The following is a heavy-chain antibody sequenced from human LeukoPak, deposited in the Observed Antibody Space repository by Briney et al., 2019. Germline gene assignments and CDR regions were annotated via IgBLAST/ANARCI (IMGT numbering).Heavy chain of an antibody. CDR3: ASVAYGGNSGGVPFDY. V-gene: IGHV5-51*01. D-gene: IGHD4-23*01. J-gene: IGHJ4*02. Sequence: GESLKISCKGSGYSFTSYWIGWVRQMPGKGLEWMGIIYPGDSDTRYSPSFQGQVTISADKSISTAYLQWSGLKASDTAMYYCASVAYGGNSGGVPFDYWGQGTLVTVSS. CDR2: IYPGDSDT. CDR1: GYSFTSYW.